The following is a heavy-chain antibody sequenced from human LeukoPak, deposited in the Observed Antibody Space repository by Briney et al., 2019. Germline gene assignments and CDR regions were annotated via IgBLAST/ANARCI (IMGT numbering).Heavy chain of an antibody. D-gene: IGHD2-15*01. J-gene: IGHJ4*02. CDR1: GYSFTSYG. V-gene: IGHV1-18*01. Sequence: ASVRVSCKASGYSFTSYGISWVRQAPGQGLQWMGWISAYNGDTNYAQRLQGRVTMSTDTSTSTAYMELRSLRSDDTAVYYCAANSQPLLRYCSSGSCYADSWGQGTLVTVSS. CDR3: AANSQPLLRYCSSGSCYADS. CDR2: ISAYNGDT.